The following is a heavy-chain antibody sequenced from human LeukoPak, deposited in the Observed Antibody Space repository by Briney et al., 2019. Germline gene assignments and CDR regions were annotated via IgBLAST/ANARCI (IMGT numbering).Heavy chain of an antibody. CDR2: IYPGDSDT. J-gene: IGHJ3*02. CDR1: GYSFTSYW. CDR3: ARLMAYYGDYLPAFDI. D-gene: IGHD4-17*01. Sequence: GESLKISCKGSGYSFTSYWIGWVRQMPGKGLEWMGIIYPGDSDTRYSPSFQGQVTISADKSISTAYLQWSSLKASDTAMYYCARLMAYYGDYLPAFDIWGQGTMVTVSS. V-gene: IGHV5-51*01.